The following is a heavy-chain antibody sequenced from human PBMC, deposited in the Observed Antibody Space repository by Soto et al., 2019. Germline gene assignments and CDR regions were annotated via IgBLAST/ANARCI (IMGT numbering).Heavy chain of an antibody. CDR1: GDSISSGDYY. J-gene: IGHJ6*02. V-gene: IGHV4-30-4*01. D-gene: IGHD3-22*01. CDR3: ARGDYYDSSGYFPGGMDV. Sequence: SETLSLTCTVSGDSISSGDYYWSWIRHPPGKGLEWIGYIYYSGSTYYNPSLKSRVTISVDTSKNQFSLKLSSVTAADTAVYYCARGDYYDSSGYFPGGMDVWGQGTPVTV. CDR2: IYYSGST.